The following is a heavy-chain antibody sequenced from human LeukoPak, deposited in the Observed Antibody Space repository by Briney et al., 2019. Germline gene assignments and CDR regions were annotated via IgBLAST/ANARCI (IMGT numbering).Heavy chain of an antibody. Sequence: SETLSLSCTVSGGSISSYCWSWIRQPAGKGLEWIGRIYTSGSTNYNPSLKSRVTMSVDTSKNQFSLKLSSVTAADTAVYYCASVSRDGYNFFDYWGQGTLVTVSS. V-gene: IGHV4-4*07. CDR1: GGSISSYC. CDR3: ASVSRDGYNFFDY. J-gene: IGHJ4*02. D-gene: IGHD5-24*01. CDR2: IYTSGST.